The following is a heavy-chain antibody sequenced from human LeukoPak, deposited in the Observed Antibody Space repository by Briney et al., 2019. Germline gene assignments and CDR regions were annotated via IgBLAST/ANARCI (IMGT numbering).Heavy chain of an antibody. V-gene: IGHV1-2*02. CDR3: ARQKRAPYSYGYRGFDY. Sequence: ASVKVSCKASGYTFTGCYMHWVRQAPGQGLEWMGWINPNSGGTNYAQKFQGRVTMTRDTSISTAYMELSRLRSDDTAVYYCARQKRAPYSYGYRGFDYWGQGTLVTVSS. J-gene: IGHJ4*02. D-gene: IGHD5-18*01. CDR2: INPNSGGT. CDR1: GYTFTGCY.